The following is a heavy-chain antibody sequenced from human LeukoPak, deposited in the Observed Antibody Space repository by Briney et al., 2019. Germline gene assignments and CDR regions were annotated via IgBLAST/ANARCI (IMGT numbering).Heavy chain of an antibody. J-gene: IGHJ5*02. D-gene: IGHD3-10*01. V-gene: IGHV3-74*01. CDR3: ISGIYQNAS. CDR2: IKSDGSGT. CDR1: GLTFSSYW. Sequence: QTGGSLRLSCTASGLTFSSYWMHWVRQAPGKGPVWVAHIKSDGSGTSYADSVKGRFTISRDNAKNALYLQMNILRAEEPVVYFFISGIYQNASWGRGPLVTFSS.